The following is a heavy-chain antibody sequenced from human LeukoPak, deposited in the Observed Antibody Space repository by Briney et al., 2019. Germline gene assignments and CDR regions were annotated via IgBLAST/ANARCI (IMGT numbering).Heavy chain of an antibody. CDR2: ISTYNGNT. CDR3: ARVGATGTLWGYFDY. D-gene: IGHD1-26*01. CDR1: GYTFTKYG. J-gene: IGHJ4*02. V-gene: IGHV1-18*01. Sequence: ASVKVSCKASGYTFTKYGITWVRQAPGQGLEWMGWISTYNGNTNYAQKLQGRVTMTTDTSTSTAYMELRSLRSDDTAVYYCARVGATGTLWGYFDYWGQGTLVTVSS.